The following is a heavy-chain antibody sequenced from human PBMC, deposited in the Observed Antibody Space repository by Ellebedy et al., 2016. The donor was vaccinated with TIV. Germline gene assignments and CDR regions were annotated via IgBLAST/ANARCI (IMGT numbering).Heavy chain of an antibody. CDR3: VRDIFTAPGYGMDV. D-gene: IGHD1-14*01. CDR1: GFNLRSFW. Sequence: PGGSLRLSCATSGFNLRSFWMSWVRQVPGKGLEWVANVKEDGNDKYYVDSVKGRFTISRDNAKNSLYLQMNSLRIEDTAVYYCVRDIFTAPGYGMDVWGQGTTVTVSS. CDR2: VKEDGNDK. V-gene: IGHV3-7*03. J-gene: IGHJ6*02.